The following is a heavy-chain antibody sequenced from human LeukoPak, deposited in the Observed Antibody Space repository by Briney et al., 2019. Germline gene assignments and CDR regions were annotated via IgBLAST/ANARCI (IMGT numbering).Heavy chain of an antibody. D-gene: IGHD5-24*01. CDR3: AKFEEMDTINPFDY. V-gene: IGHV3-23*01. Sequence: GGSLRLSCAASGFTFSSYAMSWVRQAPGKGLEWVSAISGSAGSTYYADSVKGRFTISRDNSKDTVYLQMNSLRAEDTAVYYCAKFEEMDTINPFDYWGQGTLVTVSS. CDR1: GFTFSSYA. CDR2: ISGSAGST. J-gene: IGHJ4*02.